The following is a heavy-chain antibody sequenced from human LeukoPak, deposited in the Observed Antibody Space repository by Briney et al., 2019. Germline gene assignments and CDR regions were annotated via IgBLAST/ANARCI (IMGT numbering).Heavy chain of an antibody. CDR2: IWYDGSNK. J-gene: IGHJ4*02. CDR3: AKSRSGSANWALQIFDN. D-gene: IGHD1-1*01. Sequence: GGSLRLSCAASGFTFSSYGMHWVRQAPGKGLEWVAVIWYDGSNKYYADSVKGRFTISRDNSKNTLYLQMNSLRAEYTAVYFCAKSRSGSANWALQIFDNWGQGTLVTVSS. V-gene: IGHV3-33*06. CDR1: GFTFSSYG.